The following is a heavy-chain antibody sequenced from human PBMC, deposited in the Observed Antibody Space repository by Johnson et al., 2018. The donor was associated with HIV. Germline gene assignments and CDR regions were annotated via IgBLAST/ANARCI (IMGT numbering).Heavy chain of an antibody. J-gene: IGHJ3*01. V-gene: IGHV3-66*01. D-gene: IGHD5/OR15-5a*01. CDR3: ARSPPLRRSAFAF. CDR1: GFAVSSNY. CDR2: IYSGGST. Sequence: VQLVESGGGLVQSWGSLRLSCGVSGFAVSSNYMSWVRQAPGKGLEWVSIIYSGGSTYYAASVKGRFTISRDNSKNTLYLQMNSLRAEDTAVYYCARSPPLRRSAFAFWGQGTMVTVSS.